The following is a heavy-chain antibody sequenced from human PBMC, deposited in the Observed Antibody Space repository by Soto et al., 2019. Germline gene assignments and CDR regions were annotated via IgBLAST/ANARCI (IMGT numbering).Heavy chain of an antibody. CDR2: IYSGGST. CDR3: AGDLVASGFPEYFQH. CDR1: GFTVSSNY. D-gene: IGHD2-15*01. J-gene: IGHJ1*01. V-gene: IGHV3-53*01. Sequence: EVQLVESGGGLIQPGGSLRLSCAASGFTVSSNYMSWVRQAPGKGLEWVSVIYSGGSTYYADSVQGRFTISRDNSKNTLCLQMKSRRAAAPAVYYCAGDLVASGFPEYFQHWGQGSLVTVSS.